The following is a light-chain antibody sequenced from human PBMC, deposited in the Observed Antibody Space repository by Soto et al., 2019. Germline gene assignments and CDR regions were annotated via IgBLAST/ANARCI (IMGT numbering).Light chain of an antibody. Sequence: DIQMTQSPSTLSASVGDRVTITCRASQSISSWLAWYQQKPGQAPKLLIYKASTLQSGVPSRFSGSGSGTEFTLAISSLQHDDSATYYCKQYNDNRTFGQGTKVEIK. CDR3: KQYNDNRT. CDR2: KAS. V-gene: IGKV1-5*03. CDR1: QSISSW. J-gene: IGKJ1*01.